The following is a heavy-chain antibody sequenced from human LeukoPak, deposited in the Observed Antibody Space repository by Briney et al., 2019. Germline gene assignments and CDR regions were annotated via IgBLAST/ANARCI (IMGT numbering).Heavy chain of an antibody. CDR3: ARTSNYGRFDY. CDR2: INPKSGGP. D-gene: IGHD3-10*01. V-gene: IGHV1-2*02. CDR1: GYTFISYY. J-gene: IGHJ4*02. Sequence: ASVKVSCKSSGYTFISYYIHWVRQAPGQGLEGMGWINPKSGGPKDAQKFQGRVTMTRVTSNSTVYVELSSLRSDDSAVYYCARTSNYGRFDYWGQGTLVTVSS.